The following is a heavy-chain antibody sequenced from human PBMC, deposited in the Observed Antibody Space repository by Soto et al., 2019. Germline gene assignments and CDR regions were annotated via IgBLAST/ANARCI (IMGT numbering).Heavy chain of an antibody. CDR2: ISGSGGST. CDR3: AKGYSGWYFDY. Sequence: EVHLLESGGGLVKPGGSLRLSCAASGFTFNSYAMNWVRQSPGKGLEWVSAISGSGGSTYYADSVKGRFTVSRDNAKNTLYLQMNSLRAEDTAVYYCAKGYSGWYFDYWGQVTLVTVSS. V-gene: IGHV3-23*01. J-gene: IGHJ4*02. CDR1: GFTFNSYA. D-gene: IGHD6-19*01.